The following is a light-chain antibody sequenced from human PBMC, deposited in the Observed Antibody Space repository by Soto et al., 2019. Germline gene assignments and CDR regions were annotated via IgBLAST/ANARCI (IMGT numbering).Light chain of an antibody. Sequence: AIQLTQSPSSLSASIGDRVTITCRARQGIGSALAWYQQAPGKPPKLLIFDASTLENGVPSRFSGGGSVTDFTLTISSLQPADFATYYCLLFNTYPQAFGGGTKVEIK. V-gene: IGKV1-13*02. CDR3: LLFNTYPQA. CDR2: DAS. J-gene: IGKJ4*01. CDR1: QGIGSA.